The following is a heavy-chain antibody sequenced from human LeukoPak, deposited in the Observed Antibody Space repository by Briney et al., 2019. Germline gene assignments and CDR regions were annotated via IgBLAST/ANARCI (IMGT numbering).Heavy chain of an antibody. CDR3: ARGSEYYDSSGYLDY. V-gene: IGHV4-59*12. CDR1: GGSISSYY. D-gene: IGHD3-22*01. CDR2: IYYSGST. J-gene: IGHJ4*02. Sequence: TSETLSLTCTVSGGSISSYYWSWIRQPPGKGLEWIGHIYYSGSTNYNPSLKSRVTISVDTSKNQFSLKLSSVTAADTAVYYCARGSEYYDSSGYLDYWGQGTLVTVSS.